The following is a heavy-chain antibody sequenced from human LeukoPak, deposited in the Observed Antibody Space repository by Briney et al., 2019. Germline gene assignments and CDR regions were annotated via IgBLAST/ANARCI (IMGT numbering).Heavy chain of an antibody. J-gene: IGHJ5*02. CDR2: ISPSGGST. CDR1: GYTFTRYY. D-gene: IGHD3-16*01. CDR3: ARSDRRLTVGWFDP. V-gene: IGHV1-46*01. Sequence: ASVKVSCKAFGYTFTRYYMHWVRQAPGQGPEWMGVISPSGGSTTYAQKFQGRVTMTRDMSTSTVYMELSSLRSEDTAVYYCARSDRRLTVGWFDPWGQGTLVTASS.